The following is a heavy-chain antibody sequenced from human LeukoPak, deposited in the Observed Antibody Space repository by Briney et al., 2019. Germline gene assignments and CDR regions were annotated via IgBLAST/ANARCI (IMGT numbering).Heavy chain of an antibody. CDR3: NVRWGPNSDY. CDR1: GFTFSTFW. CDR2: ISNDGSTT. J-gene: IGHJ4*02. Sequence: GGSLTLSCAASGFTFSTFWMHWVRQTPGKGLVWVSRISNDGSTTHYADSVKGRFTISRDNAKNTLFLHMNSLRAEDTAVYYCNVRWGPNSDYWGQGTLVTVSS. D-gene: IGHD7-27*01. V-gene: IGHV3-74*01.